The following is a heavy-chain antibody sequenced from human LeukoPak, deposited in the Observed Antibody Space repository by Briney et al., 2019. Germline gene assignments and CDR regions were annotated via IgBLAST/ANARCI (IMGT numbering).Heavy chain of an antibody. CDR3: ARGVDDSSGYYFRY. CDR1: GYTFTGYY. D-gene: IGHD3-22*01. J-gene: IGHJ4*02. V-gene: IGHV1-2*02. CDR2: INPNSGGT. Sequence: ASVKVSCKASGYTFTGYYMHWVRQAPGQGPEWMGWINPNSGGTNYAQKFQGRVTMTRDTSISTAYMELSRLRSDDTAVYYCARGVDDSSGYYFRYWGQGTLVTVSS.